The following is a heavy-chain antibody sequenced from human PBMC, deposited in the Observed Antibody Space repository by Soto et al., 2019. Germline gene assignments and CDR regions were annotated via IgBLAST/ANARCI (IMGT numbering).Heavy chain of an antibody. J-gene: IGHJ3*01. V-gene: IGHV3-9*01. Sequence: EVQLVESGGGLVQPGRSLRLSCAASGFTFDDYAMHWVRQAPGKGLQCVSGISWNRGSICYADSVKGRFTISRDNAKNSLYLQMNSLSAEDTALYYCAKDRAYYYDSSGYYPEGAFDFWGQGTMVTVSS. CDR1: GFTFDDYA. D-gene: IGHD3-22*01. CDR3: AKDRAYYYDSSGYYPEGAFDF. CDR2: ISWNRGSI.